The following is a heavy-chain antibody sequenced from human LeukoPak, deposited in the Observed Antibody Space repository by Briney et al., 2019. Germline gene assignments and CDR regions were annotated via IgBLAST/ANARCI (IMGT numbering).Heavy chain of an antibody. CDR3: TTVSYDYVWGSYRYT. CDR1: GFTFSSYG. CDR2: ISSSSSTI. D-gene: IGHD3-16*02. Sequence: GGSLRLSCAASGFTFSSYGMTWVRQAPGKGLEWVSYISSSSSTIYYADSVKGRSTISRDNAKNSLYLQLNSLKTEDTAVYYCTTVSYDYVWGSYRYTWGQGTLVTVSS. V-gene: IGHV3-48*01. J-gene: IGHJ4*02.